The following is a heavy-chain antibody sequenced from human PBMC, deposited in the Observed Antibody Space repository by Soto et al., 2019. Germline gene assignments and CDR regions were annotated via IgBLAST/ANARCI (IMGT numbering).Heavy chain of an antibody. CDR3: ARDTHTYYYGSGSHV. J-gene: IGHJ6*02. CDR1: GGSISSGGYY. V-gene: IGHV4-31*03. D-gene: IGHD3-10*01. Sequence: SETLSLTCTVSGGSISSGGYYWCWIRQHPGKGLEWIGYIYYSGSTYYNPSLKSRVTISVDTSKNQFSLKLSSVTAADTAVYYCARDTHTYYYGSGSHVWGQGTTVT. CDR2: IYYSGST.